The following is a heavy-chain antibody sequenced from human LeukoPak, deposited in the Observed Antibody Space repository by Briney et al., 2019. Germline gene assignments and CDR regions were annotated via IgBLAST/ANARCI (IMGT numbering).Heavy chain of an antibody. V-gene: IGHV1-2*06. J-gene: IGHJ4*02. CDR2: INPNSGGT. CDR3: ARDGYHSGSYYGY. CDR1: GYAFAGYY. D-gene: IGHD1-26*01. Sequence: ASVKVSCKASGYAFAGYYMHWVRQAPGQGLEWMGRINPNSGGTNYAQKFQGRVTMTRDTSISTAYMELSRLRSDDTAVYYCARDGYHSGSYYGYWGQGTLVTVSS.